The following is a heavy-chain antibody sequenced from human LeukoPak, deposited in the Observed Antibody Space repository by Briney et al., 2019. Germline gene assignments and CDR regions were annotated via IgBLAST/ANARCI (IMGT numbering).Heavy chain of an antibody. J-gene: IGHJ3*02. CDR1: GLTFSSYG. V-gene: IGHV3-33*01. CDR3: ARDRNDFGVFDI. Sequence: TGGSLRLSCAASGLTFSSYGMHWVRQAPGKGLEWVAVMWYDGNNKYYADSVKGRFTISRDNSKNTLYLQMNSLRAEDTAVYYCARDRNDFGVFDIWGQGTMVTVSS. D-gene: IGHD4/OR15-4a*01. CDR2: MWYDGNNK.